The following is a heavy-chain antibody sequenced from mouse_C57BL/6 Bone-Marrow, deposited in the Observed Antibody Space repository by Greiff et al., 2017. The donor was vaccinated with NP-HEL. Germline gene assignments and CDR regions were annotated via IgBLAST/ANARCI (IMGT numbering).Heavy chain of an antibody. Sequence: QVQLKESGPGLVAPSQFLSISCTVSGFSFTSYGVDWVRQSPGKGLEWLGVIWGIGSTNYNSANKSRLTISTDNSKSQVILKMNSLQTDDTAMYYCAWTAQALWADWGQGTLVTVSA. CDR1: GFSFTSYG. J-gene: IGHJ3*01. CDR3: AWTAQALWAD. V-gene: IGHV2-6*01. CDR2: IWGIGST. D-gene: IGHD3-2*02.